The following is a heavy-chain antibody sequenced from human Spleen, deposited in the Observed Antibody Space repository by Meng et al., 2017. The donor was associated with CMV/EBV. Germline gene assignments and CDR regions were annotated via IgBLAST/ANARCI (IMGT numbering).Heavy chain of an antibody. D-gene: IGHD6-13*01. J-gene: IGHJ4*02. CDR1: GGSISSGDYY. CDR3: AREGIAAGGYFDY. CDR2: IYYSGST. Sequence: QVQLQESGPGLVKPSQPLSLTCTVSGGSISSGDYYWSWIRQPPGKGLEWIGYIYYSGSTYYNPSLKSRVTISVDTSKNQFSLKLSSVTAADTAVYYCAREGIAAGGYFDYWGQGTLVTVSS. V-gene: IGHV4-30-4*08.